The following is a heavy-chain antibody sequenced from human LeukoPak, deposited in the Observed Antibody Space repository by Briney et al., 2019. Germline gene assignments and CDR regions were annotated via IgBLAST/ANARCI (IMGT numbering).Heavy chain of an antibody. CDR1: GFTFINYA. V-gene: IGHV3-48*04. CDR2: IDSSSSSI. CDR3: ARDILGGVDAFDI. D-gene: IGHD3-16*01. J-gene: IGHJ3*02. Sequence: GGSLRLSCAASGFTFINYAMNWVRQAPGKGLEWLSYIDSSSSSIYYADSVKGRFTASRDNGRNSLSLQMNSLRAEDTAVYYCARDILGGVDAFDIWGQGTMVTVSS.